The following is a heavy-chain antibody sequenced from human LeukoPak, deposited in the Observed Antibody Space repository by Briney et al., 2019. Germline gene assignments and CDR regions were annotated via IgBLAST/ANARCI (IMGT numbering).Heavy chain of an antibody. Sequence: GGSLRLSCAASGFTFSGSAMHWVRQASGKGLEWVGRIRSKANSYATAYAASVKGRFTISRDDSKNTAYLQMNSLKTEDTAVYYCTRLGTVVTNRGSWGQGTLVTVSS. CDR2: IRSKANSYAT. CDR3: TRLGTVVTNRGS. V-gene: IGHV3-73*01. CDR1: GFTFSGSA. D-gene: IGHD4-23*01. J-gene: IGHJ4*02.